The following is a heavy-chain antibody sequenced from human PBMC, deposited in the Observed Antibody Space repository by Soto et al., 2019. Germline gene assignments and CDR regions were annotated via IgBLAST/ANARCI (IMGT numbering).Heavy chain of an antibody. D-gene: IGHD4-17*01. CDR1: GGSIRSGDYY. CDR3: ARDPLYDYGALSLVFDI. J-gene: IGHJ3*02. Sequence: QVQLQESGPGLVKPSQTLSLTCTVSGGSIRSGDYYWSWIRQSPGKGLEWIGFIYHSGSTYYNPSLNSRVTISVDTSKNQFSLKLSSVTAADTAVYYCARDPLYDYGALSLVFDIWGQGTMVTVSS. CDR2: IYHSGST. V-gene: IGHV4-30-4*01.